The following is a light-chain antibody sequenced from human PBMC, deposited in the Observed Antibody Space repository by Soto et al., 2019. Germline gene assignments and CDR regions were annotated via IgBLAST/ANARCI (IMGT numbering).Light chain of an antibody. CDR2: GAS. J-gene: IGKJ1*01. V-gene: IGKV3-20*01. Sequence: ELVLTQSPGTLSLSPGERATLSCRDSQSVSSSYLAWYQQKTGQAPRLLIYGASSRATGIPDRFSGSGSGTDFNLTISRLEPEDFAVYYCQKYGSSSWTCGQGTKVDIK. CDR3: QKYGSSSWT. CDR1: QSVSSSY.